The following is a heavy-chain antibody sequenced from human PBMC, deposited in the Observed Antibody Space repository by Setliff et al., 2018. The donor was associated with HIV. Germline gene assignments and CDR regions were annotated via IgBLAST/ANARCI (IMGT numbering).Heavy chain of an antibody. CDR3: ARNVDIVATTAYYYMDV. V-gene: IGHV4-4*09. J-gene: IGHJ6*03. CDR1: GGSISRVGYY. Sequence: SETLSLTCSVSGGSISRVGYYWSWIRQPPGKGLEWIGYIYTSGSTSYNPSLKSRLTISVDTSKNQFSLKVTSVTAADTAVYYCARNVDIVATTAYYYMDVWGKGTTVTVSS. CDR2: IYTSGST. D-gene: IGHD5-12*01.